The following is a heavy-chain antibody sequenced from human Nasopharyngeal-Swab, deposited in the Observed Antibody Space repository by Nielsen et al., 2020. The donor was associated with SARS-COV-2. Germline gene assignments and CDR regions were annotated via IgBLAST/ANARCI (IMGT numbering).Heavy chain of an antibody. V-gene: IGHV4-38-2*01. Sequence: SETLSFTCAVSDSSISSGYYWGWIRQPPGKGLEWIGSIYHSGSTYYNPSLKSRVTISVDTSKNQFSLKLSSVTATDTAVYYCARHPYPTYYFDYWGQGTLVTVSS. J-gene: IGHJ4*02. CDR3: ARHPYPTYYFDY. CDR1: DSSISSGYY. D-gene: IGHD2-2*01. CDR2: IYHSGST.